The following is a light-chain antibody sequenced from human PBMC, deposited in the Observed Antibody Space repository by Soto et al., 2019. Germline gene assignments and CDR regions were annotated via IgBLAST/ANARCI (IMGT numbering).Light chain of an antibody. CDR2: GNS. Sequence: QSVLTQPPSVSGAPGQRVTISCTGSSSNIGAGSDVHWYQQLAGTPHQLLNYGNSNRPSGVPDRFSCSKSGTSASLAITGLQAEEEADYYCLSDDSRLSWVFGGGTKLTVL. CDR1: SSNIGAGSD. J-gene: IGLJ3*02. V-gene: IGLV1-40*01. CDR3: LSDDSRLSWV.